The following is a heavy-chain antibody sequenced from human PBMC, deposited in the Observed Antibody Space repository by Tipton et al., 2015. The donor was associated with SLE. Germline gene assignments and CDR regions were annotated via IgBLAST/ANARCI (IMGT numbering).Heavy chain of an antibody. CDR1: GDAVSSGPYY. CDR2: IYDSASA. D-gene: IGHD3-10*01. J-gene: IGHJ3*02. V-gene: IGHV4-31*03. Sequence: TLSLTCNVSGDAVSSGPYYWNWIRQHPGKGLEWIGYIYDSASAYYSPSLKSRVTISVDTSKNQFSLKLSSVTAADTAVYYCARGSYGTDAFDIWGQGTMVTVSA. CDR3: ARGSYGTDAFDI.